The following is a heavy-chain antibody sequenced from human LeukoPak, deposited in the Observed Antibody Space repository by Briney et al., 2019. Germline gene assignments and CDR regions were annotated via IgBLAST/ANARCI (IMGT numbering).Heavy chain of an antibody. CDR1: GYTFTGYY. V-gene: IGHV1-2*02. CDR2: INPNSGGT. CDR3: ARVGGYCSSTSCYVSARYGDYGY. Sequence: ASVTVSCTASGYTFTGYYMHWVRQAPGQGLEWMGWINPNSGGTNYAQKFQGRVTMTRDTSISTAYMELSRLRSDDTAVYYCARVGGYCSSTSCYVSARYGDYGYWGQGTLVTVSS. D-gene: IGHD2-2*01. J-gene: IGHJ4*02.